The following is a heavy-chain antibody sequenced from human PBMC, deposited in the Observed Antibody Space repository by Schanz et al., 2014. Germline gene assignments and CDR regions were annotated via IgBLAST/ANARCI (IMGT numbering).Heavy chain of an antibody. CDR3: ARSGSSNWALVDY. Sequence: QVQLVQSWAEVKGPGASVKVSCKASGYSFTPFPIHWVRQAPGQRLEWMGWINAGTGNTEYSQKFQGRVTITRDTVASTAYMEVSSLRAEDTAVYDCARSGSSNWALVDYWGQGTLVAVSS. CDR2: INAGTGNT. J-gene: IGHJ4*02. D-gene: IGHD6-13*01. V-gene: IGHV1-3*01. CDR1: GYSFTPFP.